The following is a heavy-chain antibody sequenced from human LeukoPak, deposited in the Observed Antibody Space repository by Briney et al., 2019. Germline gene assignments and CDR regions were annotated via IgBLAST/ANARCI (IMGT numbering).Heavy chain of an antibody. CDR3: ARDHAYRTDY. CDR2: INQDESKE. Sequence: GGSLRLSCAASGFSFSNDWMCWVRQAPGKGLEWVANINQDESKEYYVDSVKGRFTISRDNAKNSLYLQMSSLRAEDTAVYYCARDHAYRTDYWGQGTVVTVSS. CDR1: GFSFSNDW. D-gene: IGHD2-2*01. J-gene: IGHJ4*02. V-gene: IGHV3-7*01.